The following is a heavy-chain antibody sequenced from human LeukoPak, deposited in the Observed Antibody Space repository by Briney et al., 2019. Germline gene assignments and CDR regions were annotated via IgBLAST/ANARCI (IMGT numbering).Heavy chain of an antibody. Sequence: GGSLRLSCAASGFTFSDYYMSWIRQAPGKGLEWVSYISSSGSTIYYADSVKGRFTISRDNAKNSLYLQMNSLRAEDTAVYYCARAGFGYYDSSGYYYAYYLDYWGQGTLVTVSS. D-gene: IGHD3-22*01. CDR1: GFTFSDYY. V-gene: IGHV3-11*01. J-gene: IGHJ4*02. CDR3: ARAGFGYYDSSGYYYAYYLDY. CDR2: ISSSGSTI.